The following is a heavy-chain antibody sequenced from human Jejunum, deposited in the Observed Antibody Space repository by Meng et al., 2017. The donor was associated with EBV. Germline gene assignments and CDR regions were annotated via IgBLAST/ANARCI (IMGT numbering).Heavy chain of an antibody. CDR2: VHFSGIT. CDR3: ARRTGDYVVGY. V-gene: IGHV4-34*02. J-gene: IGHJ4*02. D-gene: IGHD2-8*02. CDR1: GGSFSGYY. Sequence: QVQRQQWGAGLLRPTETLSLTCAVYGGSFSGYYWSWVRQPPGRGLEYIGEVHFSGITNYTPSLKSRVTMSVDASKNQFSLRLTSVTAADTAVYYCARRTGDYVVGYWGQGTLVTVSS.